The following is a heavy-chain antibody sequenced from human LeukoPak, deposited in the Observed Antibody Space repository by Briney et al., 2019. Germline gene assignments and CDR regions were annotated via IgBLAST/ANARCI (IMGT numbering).Heavy chain of an antibody. CDR1: GGTFSSYA. J-gene: IGHJ4*02. CDR2: IIPIFGTA. Sequence: SVKVSCKASGGTFSSYAISWVRQAPGQGLEWMGGIIPIFGTANYAQKFQGRVTITADESTSTAYMELSSLRSEDTAVYYCATSEVYYYGSGSLYYFDYWGQGTLVTVSS. D-gene: IGHD3-10*01. V-gene: IGHV1-69*13. CDR3: ATSEVYYYGSGSLYYFDY.